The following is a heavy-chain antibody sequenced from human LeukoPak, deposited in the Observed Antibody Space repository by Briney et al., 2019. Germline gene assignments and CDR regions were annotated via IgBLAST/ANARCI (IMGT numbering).Heavy chain of an antibody. CDR2: ISSSGGTI. CDR3: ARDYKGAFDI. J-gene: IGHJ3*02. CDR1: GFTFSSYE. V-gene: IGHV3-48*03. D-gene: IGHD3-10*01. Sequence: PGGSLRLSCAASGFTFSSYEMNWVRQAPGKGLEWVSYISSSGGTIYYADSVKGRFTISRDNAKNSLYLQMNSLRAEDTAVYYCARDYKGAFDIWGQGTMVTVSS.